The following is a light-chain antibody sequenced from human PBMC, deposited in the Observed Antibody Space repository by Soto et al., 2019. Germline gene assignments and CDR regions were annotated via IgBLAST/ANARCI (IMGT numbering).Light chain of an antibody. J-gene: IGKJ1*01. Sequence: EIVMTQSPATLSVSPGERATLSCRASQTVNSNLAWFQQKPGQAPRLLIYGASTRATGIPARFSGSGSGTEFTLTISSLQSEDFAVYSCQQYNNWPRTFGQGTTVEIK. CDR2: GAS. CDR1: QTVNSN. V-gene: IGKV3-15*01. CDR3: QQYNNWPRT.